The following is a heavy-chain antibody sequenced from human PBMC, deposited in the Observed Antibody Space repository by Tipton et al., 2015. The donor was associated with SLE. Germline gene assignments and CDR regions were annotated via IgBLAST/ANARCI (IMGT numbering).Heavy chain of an antibody. V-gene: IGHV4-59*12. D-gene: IGHD3-16*01. CDR3: ARGAGDSPDAFDI. CDR2: IYYSGST. J-gene: IGHJ2*01. Sequence: TLSLTCTVSGGSISSYYWSWIRQPPGKGLEWIGYIYYSGSTNYNPSLKSRVTISVDTSKNQFSLKLSSVTAADTAVYYCARGAGDSPDAFDIWGRGTLVTVSS. CDR1: GGSISSYY.